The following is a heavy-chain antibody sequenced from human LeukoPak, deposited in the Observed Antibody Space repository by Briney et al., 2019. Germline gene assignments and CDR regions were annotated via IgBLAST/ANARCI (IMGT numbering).Heavy chain of an antibody. CDR1: GGSISSYY. CDR3: ARHRWRGAVAGGLDY. J-gene: IGHJ4*02. Sequence: NPSETLSLTCSVSGGSISSYYWSWIRQPPGKGLEWIGYIYYSGSTNYNPSLKSRVTISVDTSKNQFSLKLSSVTAADTAVYYCARHRWRGAVAGGLDYWGQGTLVTVSS. CDR2: IYYSGST. V-gene: IGHV4-59*08. D-gene: IGHD6-19*01.